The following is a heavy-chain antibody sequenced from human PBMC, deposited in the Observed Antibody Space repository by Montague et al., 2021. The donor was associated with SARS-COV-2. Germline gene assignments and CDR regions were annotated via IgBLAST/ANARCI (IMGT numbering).Heavy chain of an antibody. CDR2: IYYSGST. Sequence: SETLSLTCIVSGGSVSSGSYYWSWIRQPPGKGLEWIGYIYYSGSTNYNPSLKSRVTIAVNTSKNQFSLKLSSVTAADTAVYYCAGDPWRITIFGVVTGYGLDVWGQGTTVTVSS. D-gene: IGHD3-3*01. CDR1: GGSVSSGSYY. J-gene: IGHJ6*02. V-gene: IGHV4-61*01. CDR3: AGDPWRITIFGVVTGYGLDV.